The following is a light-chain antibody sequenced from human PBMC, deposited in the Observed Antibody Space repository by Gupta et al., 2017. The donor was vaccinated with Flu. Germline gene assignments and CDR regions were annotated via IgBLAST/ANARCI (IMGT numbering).Light chain of an antibody. CDR1: QSISSY. J-gene: IGKJ3*01. Sequence: DIQMTQSPSSLSASVGDRVTITCRASQSISSYLNWYQQKPGKAPKLLIYAASSLQSGDPSRFSGSGSGTDFTLTISSLQPEDFATYYCQQSYSNPWGLTFGPGTKVDIK. V-gene: IGKV1-39*01. CDR3: QQSYSNPWGLT. CDR2: AAS.